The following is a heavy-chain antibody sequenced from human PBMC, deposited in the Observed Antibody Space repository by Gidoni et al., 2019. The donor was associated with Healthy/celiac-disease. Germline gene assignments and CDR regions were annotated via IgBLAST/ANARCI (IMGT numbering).Heavy chain of an antibody. J-gene: IGHJ3*02. Sequence: QVQLVESGGGLVKPGGSLRLSCAASGFTFSDYYLSWIRQAPGKGLGWVSYISSSSSYTNYADSVKGRFTISRDNAKNSLYLQMNSLRAEDTAVYYCARDTYYYDSSGYAHAFDIWGQGTMVTVSS. CDR1: GFTFSDYY. CDR2: ISSSSSYT. V-gene: IGHV3-11*06. D-gene: IGHD3-22*01. CDR3: ARDTYYYDSSGYAHAFDI.